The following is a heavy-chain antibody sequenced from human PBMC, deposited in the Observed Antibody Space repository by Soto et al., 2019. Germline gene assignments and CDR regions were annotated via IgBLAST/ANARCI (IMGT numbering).Heavy chain of an antibody. Sequence: QVQLQESGPGLVKPSQTLSLTCTVSGGSISSGGYYWSWIRQHPGKGLEWIGYIYYSGSTYYNPSLKRRFTISVDPSKNQFSLKLSSVTAADTAVYYCARAVVAATPFDYWGQGTLVTVSS. CDR2: IYYSGST. J-gene: IGHJ4*02. D-gene: IGHD2-15*01. CDR3: ARAVVAATPFDY. CDR1: GGSISSGGYY. V-gene: IGHV4-31*03.